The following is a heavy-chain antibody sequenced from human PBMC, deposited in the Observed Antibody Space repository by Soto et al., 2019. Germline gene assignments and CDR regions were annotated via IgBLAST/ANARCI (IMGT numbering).Heavy chain of an antibody. Sequence: GSLRLPCSASGFTFSSFGMHWVRQAPGKGLEWGAATSFDGSNEFYADSVKGRFTVSRDNSENTLSLQMNSLTTEDTAVYYCARLLREGILRATTPLGYWGQGTLVTVSS. D-gene: IGHD1-26*01. CDR2: TSFDGSNE. J-gene: IGHJ4*02. CDR3: ARLLREGILRATTPLGY. CDR1: GFTFSSFG. V-gene: IGHV3-30*03.